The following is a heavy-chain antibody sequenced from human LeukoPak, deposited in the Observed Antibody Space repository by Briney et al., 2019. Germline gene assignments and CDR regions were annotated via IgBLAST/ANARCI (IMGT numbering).Heavy chain of an antibody. Sequence: GGSLRLSCAASGFTFSSYAMSWVRQAPGKGLEWVSAISGSGGSTYYADSVKGRFTISRDNSKNTLYLQMDSLRAEDTAVYYCAKMGGENSSGWSGWYFDYWGQGTLVTVSS. D-gene: IGHD6-19*01. J-gene: IGHJ4*02. CDR2: ISGSGGST. CDR1: GFTFSSYA. CDR3: AKMGGENSSGWSGWYFDY. V-gene: IGHV3-23*01.